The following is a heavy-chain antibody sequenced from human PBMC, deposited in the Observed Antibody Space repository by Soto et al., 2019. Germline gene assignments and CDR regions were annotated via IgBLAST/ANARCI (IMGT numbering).Heavy chain of an antibody. CDR3: ARATLSGSYYEGAFDI. CDR1: GGTFSSYA. V-gene: IGHV1-69*01. J-gene: IGHJ3*02. Sequence: QVQLVQSGAEVKKPGSSVKVSCKASGGTFSSYAISWVRQAPGKGLEWMGGIIPIFGTANYAQKFQGRVTITADESTSTAYMELSSLRSEDTAVYYCARATLSGSYYEGAFDIWGQGTMVTVSS. D-gene: IGHD1-26*01. CDR2: IIPIFGTA.